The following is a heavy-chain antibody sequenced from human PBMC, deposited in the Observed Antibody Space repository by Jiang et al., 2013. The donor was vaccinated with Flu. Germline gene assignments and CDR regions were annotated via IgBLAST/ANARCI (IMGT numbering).Heavy chain of an antibody. CDR3: ARVRGDGYDYEFLSLINWFDP. CDR1: GFSLSTGRTG. J-gene: IGHJ5*02. CDR2: FFSNDEK. D-gene: IGHD5-24*01. V-gene: IGHV2-26*01. Sequence: TCSVSGFSLSTGRTGVSWIRQPPGRPWSGLHTFFSNDEKSYSTSLKTRLTISKDTSRSQVVLTMTNMDPVDTATYYCARVRGDGYDYEFLSLINWFDPWGQGTLVTVSS.